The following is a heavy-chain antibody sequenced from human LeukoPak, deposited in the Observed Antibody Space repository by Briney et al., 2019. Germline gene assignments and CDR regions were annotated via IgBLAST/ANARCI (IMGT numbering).Heavy chain of an antibody. CDR3: TKAKYGSGDRFDP. CDR1: GFTFDDYA. V-gene: IGHV3-9*01. Sequence: GGSLRLSCAASGFTFDDYAMHWVRHAPGKGLEWVSGISWNSGSIGYADSVKGRFTIYRDNAKNSLYLQMNSLRAEDTALYYCTKAKYGSGDRFDPWGQGTLVTVSS. J-gene: IGHJ5*02. D-gene: IGHD3-10*01. CDR2: ISWNSGSI.